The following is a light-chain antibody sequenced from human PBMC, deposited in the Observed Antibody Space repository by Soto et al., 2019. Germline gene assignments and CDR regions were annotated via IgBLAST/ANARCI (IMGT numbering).Light chain of an antibody. CDR1: SSNIGSNT. V-gene: IGLV1-44*01. Sequence: QSVLTQPPSASGTPGQRVTISCSGSSSNIGSNTVNWYQQLPGTAPKLLIYSNNQRPSGVPDRFSVSKSGTSASLAISGLQSEDEADYYCAACDDSLNGFVVFGGGTKLTVL. CDR3: AACDDSLNGFVV. J-gene: IGLJ2*01. CDR2: SNN.